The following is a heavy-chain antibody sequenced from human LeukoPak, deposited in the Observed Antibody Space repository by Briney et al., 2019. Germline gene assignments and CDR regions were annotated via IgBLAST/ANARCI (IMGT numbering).Heavy chain of an antibody. Sequence: GGSLRLSCAASGFTFDDYAMHWIRQAPGKGLEWVSLISWDGGSSYYADSVNGRFTISRDNSKNSLYLQMNSLRAEDTALYYCAKDRADSGSYSYFDYWGQGTLVTVSS. V-gene: IGHV3-43D*03. J-gene: IGHJ4*02. CDR1: GFTFDDYA. CDR3: AKDRADSGSYSYFDY. D-gene: IGHD1-26*01. CDR2: ISWDGGSS.